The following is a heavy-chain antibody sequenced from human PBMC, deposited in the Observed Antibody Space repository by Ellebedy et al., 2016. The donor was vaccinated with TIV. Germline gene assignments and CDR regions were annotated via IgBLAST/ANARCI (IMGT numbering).Heavy chain of an antibody. Sequence: GGSLRLSCAASGFTFSSSGMNWVRQAPGKGLEWVAFIRFDGNNAYYADSVKGRFTISRDNSKNTLYLQMNSLRTEDTAVYYCTKDRGNYGGAPYNGMDVWGQGTTVTVSS. CDR1: GFTFSSSG. D-gene: IGHD3-10*01. CDR3: TKDRGNYGGAPYNGMDV. CDR2: IRFDGNNA. V-gene: IGHV3-30*02. J-gene: IGHJ6*02.